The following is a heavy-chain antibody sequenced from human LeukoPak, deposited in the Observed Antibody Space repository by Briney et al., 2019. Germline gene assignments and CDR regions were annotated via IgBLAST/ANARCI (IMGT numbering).Heavy chain of an antibody. V-gene: IGHV3-23*01. J-gene: IGHJ4*02. CDR1: GFTFSNYA. CDR3: AKGGPQFFDY. CDR2: ISGSGGTT. Sequence: GGSLRLSCVASGFTFSNYAMTWVRQAPGKGLEWVSTISGSGGTTNYADSVRGRFTISRDSSKSTLYLQMNSLRAEDTAVYFCAKGGPQFFDYWGQGSLVTVSS. D-gene: IGHD5-24*01.